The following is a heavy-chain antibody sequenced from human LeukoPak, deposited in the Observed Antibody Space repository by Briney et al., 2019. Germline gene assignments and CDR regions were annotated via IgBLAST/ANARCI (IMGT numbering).Heavy chain of an antibody. CDR1: GGSISSYY. Sequence: SETLSLTYTVSGGSISSYYWSWIRQPPGKGLEWIGYIYYSGSTNYNPSLKSRVTISVDTSKNQFSLKLSSVTAADTAVYYCARDHDILTGYSGAFDIWGQGTMVTVSS. CDR2: IYYSGST. V-gene: IGHV4-59*01. D-gene: IGHD3-9*01. CDR3: ARDHDILTGYSGAFDI. J-gene: IGHJ3*02.